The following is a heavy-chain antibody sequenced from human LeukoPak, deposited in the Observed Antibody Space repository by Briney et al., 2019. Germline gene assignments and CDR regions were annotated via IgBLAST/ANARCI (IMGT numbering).Heavy chain of an antibody. V-gene: IGHV3-49*03. CDR1: GFTFGDYA. D-gene: IGHD1-26*01. Sequence: GGSLRLSCTASGFTFGDYAMSWFRQAPGKGLEWVGFIRSKAYGGTTEYAASVKGRFTISRDDSKSIAYLQMNSLRAEDTAVYYCARDSSTGRYGPLDNWGQGSLVTVSS. CDR3: ARDSSTGRYGPLDN. CDR2: IRSKAYGGTT. J-gene: IGHJ4*02.